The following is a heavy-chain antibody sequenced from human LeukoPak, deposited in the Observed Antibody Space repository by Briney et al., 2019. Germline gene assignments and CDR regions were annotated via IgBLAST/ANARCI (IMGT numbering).Heavy chain of an antibody. J-gene: IGHJ3*02. D-gene: IGHD6-13*01. V-gene: IGHV1-69-2*01. Sequence: ASVKVSCKVSGYTFTDYYMHWVRQAPGKGLEGMGLVDPEDGEKIYAEKFEGRVTITADTSTDTAYMELSSLRSEDTAVYYCATDVIAAAQRGAFDIWGQGTMVTVSS. CDR2: VDPEDGEK. CDR1: GYTFTDYY. CDR3: ATDVIAAAQRGAFDI.